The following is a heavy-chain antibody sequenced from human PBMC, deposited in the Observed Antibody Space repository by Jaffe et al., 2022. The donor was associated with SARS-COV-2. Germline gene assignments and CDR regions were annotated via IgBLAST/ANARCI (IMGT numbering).Heavy chain of an antibody. Sequence: QLQLQESGPGLVKPSETLSLTCTVSGGSISSSSYYWGWIRQPPGKGLEWIGSIYYSGSTYYNPSLQSRVTMSVDTSKNQFSLKLSSVTAADTAVYYCARHEAGLLPGLYFDYWGQGTLVTVSS. CDR2: IYYSGST. CDR1: GGSISSSSYY. J-gene: IGHJ4*02. CDR3: ARHEAGLLPGLYFDY. V-gene: IGHV4-39*01. D-gene: IGHD2-21*01.